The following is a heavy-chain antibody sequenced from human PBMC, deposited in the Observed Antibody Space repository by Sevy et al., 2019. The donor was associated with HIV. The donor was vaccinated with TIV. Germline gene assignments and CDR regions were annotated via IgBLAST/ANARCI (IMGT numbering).Heavy chain of an antibody. CDR2: ISTGTDHI. CDR1: GYTFPAFS. V-gene: IGHV3-21*05. Sequence: GGSLRLSCTASGYTFPAFSFNWVRQAPGKGLEWLSYISTGTDHIYYADSAKGRFTISRDDAKNSVYLQMNNLRVEDTAVYYCARVVGYVSGNYYKYYYDLDVWGQGTTVTVSS. CDR3: ARVVGYVSGNYYKYYYDLDV. D-gene: IGHD3-10*01. J-gene: IGHJ6*02.